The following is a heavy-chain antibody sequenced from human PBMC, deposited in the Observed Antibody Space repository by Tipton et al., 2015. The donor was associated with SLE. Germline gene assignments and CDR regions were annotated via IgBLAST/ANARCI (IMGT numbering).Heavy chain of an antibody. J-gene: IGHJ1*01. CDR2: INTNEGFA. D-gene: IGHD3-22*01. V-gene: IGHV1-46*02. CDR1: GTLFNNFN. CDR3: ARPRFSIGPCPNPPYIEVFFL. Sequence: QLVQSGPEEKKTGAAERLSCEATGTLFNNFNINWLRQAPGQGLEWMGDINTNEGFATYAQQFQGRVTMTREAYTARFYMDLSGLGSECSSIYFCARPRFSIGPCPNPPYIEVFFLWGHGFLFSVSS.